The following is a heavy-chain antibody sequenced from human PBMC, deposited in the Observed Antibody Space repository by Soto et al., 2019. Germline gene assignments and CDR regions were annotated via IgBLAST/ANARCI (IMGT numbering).Heavy chain of an antibody. CDR1: GASISRGSYY. CDR2: IHDSGTT. CDR3: ARRNPPLTTGSVEF. D-gene: IGHD3-9*01. Sequence: QVLLQESGPGLVKPSQTLSVTCTVSGASISRGSYYWSWVRHHPGKGLEWIGYIHDSGTTYYNPSLKSQIRISPDTSSNQLSLKLASVTAADTAVYCCARRNPPLTTGSVEFWGRGLMVTVSS. J-gene: IGHJ3*01. V-gene: IGHV4-31*01.